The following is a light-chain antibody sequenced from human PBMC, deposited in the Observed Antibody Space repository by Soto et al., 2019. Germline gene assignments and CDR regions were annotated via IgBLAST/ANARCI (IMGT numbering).Light chain of an antibody. Sequence: EIVMTQSPVTLSVSPGESATLSCRASQSVRYSLAWYQQKPGQAPRLLIYHASNRATGVPARFSGGGSETEFTLTISSLQSEDFAVYFCQQYGDWPRTFDQGTTVEV. CDR3: QQYGDWPRT. CDR2: HAS. CDR1: QSVRYS. J-gene: IGKJ1*01. V-gene: IGKV3-15*01.